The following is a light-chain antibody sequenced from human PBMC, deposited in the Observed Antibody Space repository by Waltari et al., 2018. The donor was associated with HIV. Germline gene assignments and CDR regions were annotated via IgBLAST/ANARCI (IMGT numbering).Light chain of an antibody. Sequence: QSAPPQPPSASGSPGQSATISCAGTSSAVGAYNSVSWYQHHPGKAPKLLISEVSKRPSGVPDRFSGSKSGNTASLTVSGLQAEDEADYYCTSYAGNNLIFGGGTKMTVL. J-gene: IGLJ2*01. CDR2: EVS. CDR3: TSYAGNNLI. CDR1: SSAVGAYNS. V-gene: IGLV2-8*01.